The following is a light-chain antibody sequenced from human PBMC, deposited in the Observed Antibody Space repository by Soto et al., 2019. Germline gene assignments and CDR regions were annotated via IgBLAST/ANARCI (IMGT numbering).Light chain of an antibody. CDR2: GAS. CDR3: QQYSSSRFT. CDR1: QNVSNSY. V-gene: IGKV3-20*01. J-gene: IGKJ2*01. Sequence: DIVSTQSPGTLSLSPGERATLSYRASQNVSNSYLAWYQQKPGQPPRLLIYGASTRATGIPDRFSGGGSGTDFTLTISRLEPEDFAVYYCQQYSSSRFTFGQGTKLEIK.